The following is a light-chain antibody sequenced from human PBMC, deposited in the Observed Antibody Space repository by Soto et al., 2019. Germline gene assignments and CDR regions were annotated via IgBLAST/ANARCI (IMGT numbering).Light chain of an antibody. CDR2: DAS. CDR1: QSVSSY. Sequence: EIVLTQSPATLSLSPGERATLSCRASQSVSSYLAWYQQKPGQAPRLLIYDASNRATGIPARFSGSGSGTDFTLTISSLESEDFAVYYCQQLSNWPLMYTFGQGTKLEIK. V-gene: IGKV3-11*01. CDR3: QQLSNWPLMYT. J-gene: IGKJ2*01.